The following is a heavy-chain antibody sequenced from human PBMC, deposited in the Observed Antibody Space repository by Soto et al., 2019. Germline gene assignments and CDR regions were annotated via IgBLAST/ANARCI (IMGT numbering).Heavy chain of an antibody. Sequence: QITLKESGPTLVKPTETLTLTCSFSGFSLTASVVGVGWIRQPPGKALEWLALIYSDADKRSSPSLKNRFTITKDTSKNHVVLTLTNIDPVDTGTYYCAHSLSNFRFFDYWGQGILVTVSS. CDR2: IYSDADK. CDR1: GFSLTASVVG. D-gene: IGHD4-4*01. V-gene: IGHV2-5*02. CDR3: AHSLSNFRFFDY. J-gene: IGHJ4*02.